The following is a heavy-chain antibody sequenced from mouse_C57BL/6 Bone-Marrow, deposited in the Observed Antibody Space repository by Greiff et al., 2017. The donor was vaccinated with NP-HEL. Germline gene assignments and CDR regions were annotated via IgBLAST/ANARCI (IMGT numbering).Heavy chain of an antibody. CDR2: ISSGSSTI. CDR1: GFTFSDYG. J-gene: IGHJ3*01. D-gene: IGHD2-1*01. CDR3: ARYGNYVGWFAY. V-gene: IGHV5-17*01. Sequence: EVHLVESGGGLVKPGGSLKLSCAASGFTFSDYGMHWVRQAPEKGLEWVAYISSGSSTIYYADTVKGRFTISRDNAKNTLFLQMTSLRSEDTAMYYCARYGNYVGWFAYWGQGTLVTVSA.